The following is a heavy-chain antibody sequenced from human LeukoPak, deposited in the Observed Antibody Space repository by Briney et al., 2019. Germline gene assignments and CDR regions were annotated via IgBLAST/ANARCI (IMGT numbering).Heavy chain of an antibody. V-gene: IGHV3-48*02. D-gene: IGHD1-26*01. CDR1: GFTFSSYS. CDR3: ASDSGSSKGY. J-gene: IGHJ4*02. CDR2: ISSRSSTT. Sequence: GGSLRLPCAASGFTFSSYSMNWVRQAPGKGLEWVSYISSRSSTTYYADSVKGRFTISRDNAKNSLYLLMNTLRDDDTAVYYCASDSGSSKGYWGQGTLVTVSS.